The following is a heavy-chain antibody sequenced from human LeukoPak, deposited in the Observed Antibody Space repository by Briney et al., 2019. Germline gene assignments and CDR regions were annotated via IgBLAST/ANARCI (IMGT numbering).Heavy chain of an antibody. CDR2: IYPGTSDT. CDR3: ARRGYDSRGYHFYFDY. V-gene: IGHV5-51*01. J-gene: IGHJ4*02. CDR1: GYSFTNYL. Sequence: GESLKISCKASGYSFTNYLIGWVRQMPGKGLEWMGIIYPGTSDTKYSPSFQGHVTVSADKSISTAYLQWSSLKASDTAMYYCARRGYDSRGYHFYFDYWGQGTLVTVSS. D-gene: IGHD3-22*01.